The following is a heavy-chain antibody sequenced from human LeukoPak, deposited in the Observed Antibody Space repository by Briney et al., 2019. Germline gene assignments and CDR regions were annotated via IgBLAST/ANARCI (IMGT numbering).Heavy chain of an antibody. Sequence: GESLKISCKGSGYSFTSYWIGWVRQMPGKGLEWMGIIYPGDSDTRYSPSFQGQVTISADKSISTAYLQWSSLKASDTAMYYCARRGGSAAWWLYYFDYWGQGTLVTVSS. CDR2: IYPGDSDT. V-gene: IGHV5-51*01. D-gene: IGHD2-15*01. J-gene: IGHJ4*02. CDR3: ARRGGSAAWWLYYFDY. CDR1: GYSFTSYW.